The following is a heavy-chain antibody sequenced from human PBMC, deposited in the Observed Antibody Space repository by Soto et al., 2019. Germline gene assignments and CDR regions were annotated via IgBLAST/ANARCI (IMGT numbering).Heavy chain of an antibody. Sequence: EVQLVESGGGLVQPGGSLRLSCAASGFTFSSYWMCWVRQAPGKGLEWVANIKQDGSEKYYVDSVKGRFTISRDNAKNSLYLQMNSLRAEDTAVYYCARERGVTLRYFDLWGRGTLVTVSS. CDR1: GFTFSSYW. V-gene: IGHV3-7*01. D-gene: IGHD2-21*02. CDR2: IKQDGSEK. J-gene: IGHJ2*01. CDR3: ARERGVTLRYFDL.